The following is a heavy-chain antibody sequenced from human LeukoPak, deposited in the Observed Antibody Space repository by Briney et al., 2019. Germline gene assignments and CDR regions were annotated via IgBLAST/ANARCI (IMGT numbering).Heavy chain of an antibody. V-gene: IGHV5-51*01. J-gene: IGHJ3*02. CDR3: ARPKLDCSSTSCSDDAFDI. CDR1: GYSFTSYW. CDR2: IYPGDSDT. Sequence: NRGESLKISCKGSGYSFTSYWIGWVRQMPGKGLEWMGIIYPGDSDTRYSPSFQGQVTISDDKSISTAYLQWSSLKASDTAMYYCARPKLDCSSTSCSDDAFDIWGQGTMVTVSS. D-gene: IGHD2-2*01.